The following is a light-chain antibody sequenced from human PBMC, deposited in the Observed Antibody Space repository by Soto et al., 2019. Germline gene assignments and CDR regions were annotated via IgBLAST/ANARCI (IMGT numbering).Light chain of an antibody. CDR2: GNS. CDR1: SSNIGSNT. CDR3: QSYDSSLSGYV. Sequence: QSALTQPPSASGTPGQRVTISCSGSSSNIGSNTVNWYQQLPGTAPKLLIYGNSNRPSGVPDRFSGSKSGTSVSPAITGLQAEDEADYYCQSYDSSLSGYVFGTGTKVTVL. V-gene: IGLV1-40*01. J-gene: IGLJ1*01.